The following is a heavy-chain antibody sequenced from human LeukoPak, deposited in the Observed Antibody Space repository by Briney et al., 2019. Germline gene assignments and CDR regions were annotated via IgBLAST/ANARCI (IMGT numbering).Heavy chain of an antibody. D-gene: IGHD1-14*01. V-gene: IGHV4-59*01. Sequence: SETLSLSSTVSGASITNYYLGWIRQPPGKGLEWIGYISHTGITNYNPSLESRVIISADTSRDQFSLKLTSMTAADTAVYYCARFRSAADHPDSRGQGTLVTVSS. J-gene: IGHJ4*02. CDR2: ISHTGIT. CDR3: ARFRSAADHPDS. CDR1: GASITNYY.